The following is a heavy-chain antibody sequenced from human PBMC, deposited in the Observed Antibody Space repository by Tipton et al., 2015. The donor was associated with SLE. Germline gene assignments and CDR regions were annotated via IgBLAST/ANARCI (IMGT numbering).Heavy chain of an antibody. CDR2: ISHSGTT. CDR1: GYSISSGYY. D-gene: IGHD2-21*01. V-gene: IGHV4-38-2*02. Sequence: TLSLTCTVSGYSISSGYYWGWIRQPPGKGLEWIGSISHSGTTYYNPSLKSRVTMSVDTSMKQFSLKLSSVTAADTAVYYCARRRFQSASDYWGQGTLVSVSS. CDR3: ARRRFQSASDY. J-gene: IGHJ4*02.